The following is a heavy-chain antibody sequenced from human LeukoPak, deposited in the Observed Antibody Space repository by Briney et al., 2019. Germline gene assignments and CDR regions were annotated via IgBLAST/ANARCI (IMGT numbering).Heavy chain of an antibody. CDR1: GGSISSSSYY. J-gene: IGHJ6*03. Sequence: PSETLSLTCTVSGGSISSSSYYWGWIRQPPGKGLEWIGSIYYSGSTYYNPSLKSRVTISVDTSKNQFSLKLSSVTAADTAVYYCASMTMVRGDYYMDVWGKGTTVTVSS. CDR2: IYYSGST. CDR3: ASMTMVRGDYYMDV. V-gene: IGHV4-39*07. D-gene: IGHD3-10*01.